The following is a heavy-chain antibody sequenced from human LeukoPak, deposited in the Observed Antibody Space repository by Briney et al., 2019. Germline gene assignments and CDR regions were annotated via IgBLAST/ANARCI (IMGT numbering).Heavy chain of an antibody. CDR1: GGSISSGGYY. V-gene: IGHV4-30-2*02. D-gene: IGHD3-10*01. Sequence: SQTLSLTCTVSGGSISSGGYYWSWIRQPPGKGLEWIGYIYHSGSTYYNPSLKSRVTISVDRSKNQFSLKLSSVTAADTAVYYCASSIDYYGSGSAEYWGQGTLVTVSS. CDR3: ASSIDYYGSGSAEY. CDR2: IYHSGST. J-gene: IGHJ4*02.